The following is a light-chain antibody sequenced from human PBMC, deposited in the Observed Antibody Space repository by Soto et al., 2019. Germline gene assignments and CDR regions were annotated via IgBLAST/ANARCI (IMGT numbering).Light chain of an antibody. CDR1: SSDVGGYNL. CDR3: CSYVGSTTWV. Sequence: QSALTQPASVSGSPGQSITISCTGTSSDVGGYNLVSWYQQHPGKAPKLMIYEGSKRPSGVSNRFSGSRSGNTASLTISWLQAEDEADYYCCSYVGSTTWVFGGGTKVTVL. CDR2: EGS. J-gene: IGLJ3*02. V-gene: IGLV2-23*01.